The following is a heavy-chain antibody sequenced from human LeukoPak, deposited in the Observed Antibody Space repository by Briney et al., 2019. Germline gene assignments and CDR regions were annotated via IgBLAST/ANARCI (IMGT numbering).Heavy chain of an antibody. CDR2: IWYDGSNK. Sequence: PGGSLRLSCAASGFTFSSYGMHWVRQAPGKGLEWVAVIWYDGSNKYYADSVKGRFTVSRDNSKNTLYLQMNSLRAEDTAVYYCARDYIAVALEYWGQGTLVTVSS. CDR3: ARDYIAVALEY. J-gene: IGHJ4*02. D-gene: IGHD6-19*01. CDR1: GFTFSSYG. V-gene: IGHV3-33*01.